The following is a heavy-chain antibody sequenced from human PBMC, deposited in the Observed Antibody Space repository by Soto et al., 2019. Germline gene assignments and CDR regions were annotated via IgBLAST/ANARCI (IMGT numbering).Heavy chain of an antibody. Sequence: DVQLVESGGGLIQPGESLRLSCAAFGLTISGKKYVAWVRQAPGKGLEWVSALYDVDGSFYADSVTGRFTTSSDSSKTTVYLQMNSLRAEDTAFYYCVKDESINWYSGHFRHWGQGTLVTVSS. CDR2: LYDVDGS. CDR1: GLTISGKKY. V-gene: IGHV3-53*01. J-gene: IGHJ1*01. D-gene: IGHD6-13*01. CDR3: VKDESINWYSGHFRH.